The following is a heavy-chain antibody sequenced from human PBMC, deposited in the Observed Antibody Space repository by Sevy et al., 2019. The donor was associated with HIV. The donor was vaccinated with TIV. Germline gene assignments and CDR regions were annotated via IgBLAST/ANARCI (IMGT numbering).Heavy chain of an antibody. J-gene: IGHJ4*02. D-gene: IGHD3-10*01. Sequence: GGSLRLSCAGSGFTFGGYMMNWVRQAPGRGLEWVARVSRNGGTPEFGDSGKGRFTISRDNSKNTVYLQLKELRAEDTALYYCVKEGRDDFNPYLDFWGQGILVTVSS. CDR3: VKEGRDDFNPYLDF. CDR2: VSRNGGTP. CDR1: GFTFGGYM. V-gene: IGHV3-23*01.